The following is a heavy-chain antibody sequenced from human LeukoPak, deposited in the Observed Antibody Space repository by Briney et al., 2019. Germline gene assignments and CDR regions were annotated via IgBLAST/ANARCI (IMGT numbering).Heavy chain of an antibody. CDR1: GGTFSSYA. CDR2: IIPIFGTA. J-gene: IGHJ6*03. D-gene: IGHD3-22*01. CDR3: ARASLYYDSHPGYMDV. Sequence: ASVKVSCKASGGTFSSYAISWVRQAPGQGLEWMGGIIPIFGTANYAQKFQGRVTITTDESTSTAYMELSSLRSEDTAVYYCARASLYYDSHPGYMDVWGKGTTVTVSS. V-gene: IGHV1-69*05.